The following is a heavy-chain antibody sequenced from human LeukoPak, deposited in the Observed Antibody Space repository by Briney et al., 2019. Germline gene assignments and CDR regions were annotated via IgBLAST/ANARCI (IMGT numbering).Heavy chain of an antibody. CDR1: GGTYSSYA. CDR2: IIPILGIA. V-gene: IGHV1-69*04. Sequence: SVRVSCKASGGTYSSYAISWVRQAPGQGLEWMGRIIPILGIANYAQKFQGRVTITADKSTSTAYMELSSLRSEDTAVYYCARDEGGYEGYWGQGTLVTVSS. CDR3: ARDEGGYEGY. J-gene: IGHJ4*02. D-gene: IGHD5-12*01.